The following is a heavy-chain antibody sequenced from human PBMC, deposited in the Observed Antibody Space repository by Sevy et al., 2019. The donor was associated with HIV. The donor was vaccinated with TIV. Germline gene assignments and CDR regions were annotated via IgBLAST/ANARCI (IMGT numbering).Heavy chain of an antibody. V-gene: IGHV3-30*02. CDR2: IQYDGNNK. D-gene: IGHD6-13*01. CDR1: GFTFSYSG. J-gene: IGHJ4*02. CDR3: AKNTAAVGTGGFDY. Sequence: GGSLRLSCAASGFTFSYSGMHWVRQAPGQGLEWVIFIQYDGNNKYYADSVKGRFTISRDNSKNTLYLQMNSLGSDDTAVYYCAKNTAAVGTGGFDYWGQGTLVTVSS.